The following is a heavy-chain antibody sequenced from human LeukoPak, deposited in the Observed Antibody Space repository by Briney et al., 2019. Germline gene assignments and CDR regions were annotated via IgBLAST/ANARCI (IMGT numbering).Heavy chain of an antibody. D-gene: IGHD6-6*01. V-gene: IGHV4-61*02. Sequence: SETLSLTCTVSGGSISSGSYYWSWIRQPAGKGLEWIGRIYTSGSTNYNPSLKSRVTISVDTSKNQFSLKLSSVTAADTAVYYCARSYSSSYYFDYWGQGTLVTVSP. CDR2: IYTSGST. J-gene: IGHJ4*02. CDR3: ARSYSSSYYFDY. CDR1: GGSISSGSYY.